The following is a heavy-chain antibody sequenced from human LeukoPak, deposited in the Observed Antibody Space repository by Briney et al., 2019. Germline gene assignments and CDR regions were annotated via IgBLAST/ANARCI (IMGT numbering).Heavy chain of an antibody. D-gene: IGHD1/OR15-1a*01. J-gene: IGHJ4*02. CDR1: GGSLSSGDYY. V-gene: IGHV4-30-4*01. CDR2: IYYSGST. CDR3: AREEGTQGFDY. Sequence: SQTLSLTCTVSGGSLSSGDYYWAWLRQPPGRGLEWIGYIYYSGSTYYNPSLKSRVTILVDTSKNQFSLKLSAVTAADTAVYYCAREEGTQGFDYWGPGTLVTVSS.